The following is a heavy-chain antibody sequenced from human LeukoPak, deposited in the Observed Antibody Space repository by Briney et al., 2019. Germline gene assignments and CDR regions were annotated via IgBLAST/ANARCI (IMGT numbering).Heavy chain of an antibody. D-gene: IGHD5/OR15-5a*01. CDR2: MNSDGSGT. V-gene: IGHV3-74*01. CDR3: AREVASTYNWFDP. CDR1: GLTLSNYW. J-gene: IGHJ5*02. Sequence: GGSLRLSCAASGLTLSNYWMHWVRQAPGKGLVWVSRMNSDGSGTSYADSVKGRFTISRDNSKNTLYLQMNSLRAEDTAVYYCAREVASTYNWFDPWGQGTLVTVSS.